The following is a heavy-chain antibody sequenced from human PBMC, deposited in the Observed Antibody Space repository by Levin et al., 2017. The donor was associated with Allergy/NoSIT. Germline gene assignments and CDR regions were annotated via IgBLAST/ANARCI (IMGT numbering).Heavy chain of an antibody. CDR3: ARDFPPKRITMIGYYFDY. D-gene: IGHD3-22*01. CDR2: IWYDGSNK. CDR1: GFTFSSYG. J-gene: IGHJ4*02. V-gene: IGHV3-33*01. Sequence: GGSLRLSCAASGFTFSSYGMHWVRQAPGKGLEWVAVIWYDGSNKYYADSVKGRFTISRDNSKNTLYLQMNSLRAEDTAVYYCARDFPPKRITMIGYYFDYWGQGTLVTVSS.